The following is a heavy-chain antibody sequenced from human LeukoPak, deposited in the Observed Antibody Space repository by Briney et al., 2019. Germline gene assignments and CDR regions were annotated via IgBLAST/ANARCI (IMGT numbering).Heavy chain of an antibody. V-gene: IGHV3-23*01. D-gene: IGHD2-8*01. CDR2: LSRGGGTT. Sequence: GGSLRLSCTGSGFNFNMFAMNWVRQAPGQGLEWVSGLSRGGGTTNYVDSVKGRFTISRDKSKNMVFLQMNSLRPEDTAVYYCAKEQRIRHCSEGVCMEGYYFDYWGQGSLVTVSS. CDR1: GFNFNMFA. CDR3: AKEQRIRHCSEGVCMEGYYFDY. J-gene: IGHJ4*02.